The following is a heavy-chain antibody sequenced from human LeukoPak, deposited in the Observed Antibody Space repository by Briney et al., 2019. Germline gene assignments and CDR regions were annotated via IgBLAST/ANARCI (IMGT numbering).Heavy chain of an antibody. J-gene: IGHJ4*02. CDR2: IYTSGST. Sequence: SETLSLTCTVSGGSISSGSYYWSWIRQPAGKGLEWIGRIYTSGSTNYNPSLKSRVTMSVDTSKNQFSLKLSSVTAADTAVYYCARVGYYYDSSGYSPHFDYWGQGTLVTVSS. CDR1: GGSISSGSYY. V-gene: IGHV4-61*02. CDR3: ARVGYYYDSSGYSPHFDY. D-gene: IGHD3-22*01.